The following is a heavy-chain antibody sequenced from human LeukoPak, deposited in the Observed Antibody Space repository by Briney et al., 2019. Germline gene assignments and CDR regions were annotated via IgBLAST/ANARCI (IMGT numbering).Heavy chain of an antibody. J-gene: IGHJ4*02. Sequence: SETLSLTCAVYGGSFSGYYWSWTRQPPGKGLEWIGEINHSGSTNYNPSLKSRVTISVDTSKNQFSLKLSSVTAADTAVYYCANGYAFDYWGQGTLVTVSS. CDR2: INHSGST. D-gene: IGHD5-18*01. CDR1: GGSFSGYY. CDR3: ANGYAFDY. V-gene: IGHV4-34*01.